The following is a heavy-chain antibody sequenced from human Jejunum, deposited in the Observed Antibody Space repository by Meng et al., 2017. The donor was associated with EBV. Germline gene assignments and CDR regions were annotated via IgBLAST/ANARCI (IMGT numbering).Heavy chain of an antibody. CDR1: WFTLVNTW. V-gene: IGHV3-15*01. Sequence: LVCAGVGLVMPGGSLRLTCLASWFTLVNTWMNWVRQAPGKRLGWIGRVKREIDGGSTDYIAPVKGRFTISRDDSINTVYLQMNNLEIGDTGVYYCTSRVVTTNDNWGQGTLVTVSS. CDR2: VKREIDGGST. CDR3: TSRVVTTNDN. J-gene: IGHJ4*02. D-gene: IGHD4-17*01.